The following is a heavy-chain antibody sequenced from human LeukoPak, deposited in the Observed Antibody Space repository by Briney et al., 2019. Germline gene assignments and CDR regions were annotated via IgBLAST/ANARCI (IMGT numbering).Heavy chain of an antibody. CDR2: IDYSGST. D-gene: IGHD2-2*01. CDR1: GGSISIYY. J-gene: IGHJ6*03. V-gene: IGHV4-59*01. CDR3: ARTRTVYQYYYYMDV. Sequence: SETLSLTCTVSGGSISIYYWSWIRQPPGKGLEWIGYIDYSGSTNYNPSLNSRVTISVDTSKNQFSLKLTSVTAADTAVYYCARTRTVYQYYYYMDVWGKGTTVTVAS.